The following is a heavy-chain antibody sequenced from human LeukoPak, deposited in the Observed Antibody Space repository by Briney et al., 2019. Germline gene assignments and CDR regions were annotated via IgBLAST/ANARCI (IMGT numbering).Heavy chain of an antibody. J-gene: IGHJ6*03. CDR3: SRVAMYYFNSGDYRSLYHYMDV. CDR2: IDPDSGAT. D-gene: IGHD3-22*01. Sequence: GASVKVSCKTSGYTFSGYHLHWVRQAPGQGLEWMGWIDPDSGATNYAQKFQGGVTMTRDTSISTAYMELSSLRTDDTAVYYCSRVAMYYFNSGDYRSLYHYMDVWGEGTTVTVSS. V-gene: IGHV1-2*02. CDR1: GYTFSGYH.